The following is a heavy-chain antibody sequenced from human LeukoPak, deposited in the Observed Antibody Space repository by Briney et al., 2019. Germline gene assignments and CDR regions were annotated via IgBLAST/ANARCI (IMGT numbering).Heavy chain of an antibody. Sequence: GGSLRLSCAASGFTFSSYWMHWVRQAPGQGLVWVSRINTDGSIRNYAGSVKGRFTISRDNAKNTLYLQMNSLRAEDTAVYYCARSAAGSAFDIWGQGTMVTVSS. CDR1: GFTFSSYW. CDR3: ARSAAGSAFDI. J-gene: IGHJ3*02. D-gene: IGHD6-13*01. V-gene: IGHV3-74*01. CDR2: INTDGSIR.